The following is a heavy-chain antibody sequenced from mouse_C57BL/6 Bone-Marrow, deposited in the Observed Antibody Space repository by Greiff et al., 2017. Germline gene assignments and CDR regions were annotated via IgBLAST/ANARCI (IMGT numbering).Heavy chain of an antibody. CDR1: GYSFTDYN. D-gene: IGHD1-1*01. Sequence: VQLQQSGPELVKPGASVKISCKASGYSFTDYNMNWVKQSNGKRLEWIGVINPNYGTTSYNQKFKGKATLTVDKSSSTAYMQLNSLTSEDSAGYYCARGDESYFYYAMDYWGQGTSVTVSS. CDR3: ARGDESYFYYAMDY. CDR2: INPNYGTT. V-gene: IGHV1-39*01. J-gene: IGHJ4*01.